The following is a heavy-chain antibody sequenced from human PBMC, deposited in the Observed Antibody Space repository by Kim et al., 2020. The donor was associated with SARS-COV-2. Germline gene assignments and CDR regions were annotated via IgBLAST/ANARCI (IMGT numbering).Heavy chain of an antibody. J-gene: IGHJ5*02. Sequence: SETLSLTCTVSGGSISSSSYYWGWIRQPPGKGLEWIGSIYYSGSTYYNPSLKSRVTISVDTSKNQFSLKLSSVTAADTAVYYCAIPSPHGYSYGNWFDPWGQGTLVTVSS. CDR3: AIPSPHGYSYGNWFDP. CDR1: GGSISSSSYY. D-gene: IGHD5-18*01. V-gene: IGHV4-39*01. CDR2: IYYSGST.